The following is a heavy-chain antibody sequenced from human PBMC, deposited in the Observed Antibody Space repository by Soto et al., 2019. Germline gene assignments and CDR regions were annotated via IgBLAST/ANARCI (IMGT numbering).Heavy chain of an antibody. J-gene: IGHJ4*02. V-gene: IGHV4-39*07. Sequence: SETLSLTCSVSGGSISSSSYFWGWIRQPPGKGLEWIGSIYYSGSTNYNPSLKSRVSISVDTSKNQFSLKLTSVTAADTAVYYCARDRRYSSSSQSFDYWGQGTLVTVSS. CDR2: IYYSGST. CDR1: GGSISSSSYF. CDR3: ARDRRYSSSSQSFDY. D-gene: IGHD6-6*01.